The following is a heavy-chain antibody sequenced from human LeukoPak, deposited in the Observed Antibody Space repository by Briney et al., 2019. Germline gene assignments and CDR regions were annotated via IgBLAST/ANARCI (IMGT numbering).Heavy chain of an antibody. D-gene: IGHD2-2*01. V-gene: IGHV3-23*01. CDR2: ISGSGGST. CDR3: AKSLVVPAASDY. CDR1: GFTFSSYS. Sequence: GGSLRLSCAASGFTFSSYSMNWVRQAPGKGLEWVSAISGSGGSTYYADSVKGRFTISRDNSKNTLYLQMNSLRAEDTAVYYCAKSLVVPAASDYWGQGTLVTVSS. J-gene: IGHJ4*02.